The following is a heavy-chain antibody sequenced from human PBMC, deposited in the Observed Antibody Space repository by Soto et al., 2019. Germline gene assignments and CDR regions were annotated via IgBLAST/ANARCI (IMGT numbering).Heavy chain of an antibody. CDR1: GFTFSRYT. CDR3: AASILVSRQYFDL. Sequence: GGSLRLSCAASGFTFSRYTMNWVRQAPGKGLEWISHITHSSSAIYYADSVRGRFTVSRDNAKNSLYLQLNSLRAEDTAVYYCAASILVSRQYFDLWGRGTLVTVSS. V-gene: IGHV3-48*01. CDR2: ITHSSSAI. D-gene: IGHD3-9*01. J-gene: IGHJ2*01.